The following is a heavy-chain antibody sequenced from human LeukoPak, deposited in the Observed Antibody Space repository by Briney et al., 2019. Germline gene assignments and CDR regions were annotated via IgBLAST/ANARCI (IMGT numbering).Heavy chain of an antibody. V-gene: IGHV3-66*01. J-gene: IGHJ6*04. Sequence: GGSLRLSCAASGFTFSSYSMNWVRQAPGKGLEWVSLIYSGGSTYYADSVKGRFTISRDNSKNTLYLQMYSLRAEDTAVYYCAELGITMIGGVWGKGTTVTISS. CDR2: IYSGGST. D-gene: IGHD3-10*02. CDR1: GFTFSSYS. CDR3: AELGITMIGGV.